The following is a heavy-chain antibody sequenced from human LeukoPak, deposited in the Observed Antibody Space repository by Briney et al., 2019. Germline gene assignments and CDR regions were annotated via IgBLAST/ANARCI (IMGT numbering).Heavy chain of an antibody. CDR3: ARRLTQYDCFDP. CDR1: GDSVSSSSVT. V-gene: IGHV6-1*01. J-gene: IGHJ5*02. CDR2: TYYRSTWYN. D-gene: IGHD2-2*01. Sequence: SQTLSLTCAISGDSVSSSSVTWNWIRQSPSRGLEWLGRTYYRSTWYNDYAVFVRGRITVNPDTSKNQFSLHLNSVTPEDTAVYYCARRLTQYDCFDPWGQGILVTVSS.